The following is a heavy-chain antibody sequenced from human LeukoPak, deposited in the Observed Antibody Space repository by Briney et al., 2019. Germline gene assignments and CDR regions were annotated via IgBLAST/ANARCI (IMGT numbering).Heavy chain of an antibody. Sequence: GGSLRLSCAASGFTFSTYGMDWVRQAPGKGLEWVAFIRYDGSYKYCADSVKGRFTISRDNSKNTLYLQMNSLRVEDTAVYYCAKGNVLLWFGESPGDAFDIWGQGTMVTVSS. V-gene: IGHV3-30*02. J-gene: IGHJ3*02. D-gene: IGHD3-10*01. CDR1: GFTFSTYG. CDR3: AKGNVLLWFGESPGDAFDI. CDR2: IRYDGSYK.